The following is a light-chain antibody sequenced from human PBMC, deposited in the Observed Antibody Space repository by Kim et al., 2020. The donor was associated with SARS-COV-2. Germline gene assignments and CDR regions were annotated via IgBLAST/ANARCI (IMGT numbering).Light chain of an antibody. CDR1: SSDVGSFHY. V-gene: IGLV2-14*03. CDR2: DVS. J-gene: IGLJ3*02. CDR3: SSYTTSSTWL. Sequence: GQSITISCTGTSSDVGSFHYVSWYRQDPGKAPKLIIYDVSDRPSGVSDRFSGSKSGNTASLTISGLQAEDESDYYCSSYTTSSTWLFGGGTKLTVL.